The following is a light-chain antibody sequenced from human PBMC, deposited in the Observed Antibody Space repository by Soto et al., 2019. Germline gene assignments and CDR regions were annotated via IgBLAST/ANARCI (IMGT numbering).Light chain of an antibody. J-gene: IGKJ4*01. Sequence: ERVLMQSPGALSLTPGERATLSCRASQSVSSSYLAWYQLKPGQAPRLLIYGASSRATGIPDRFSGSGSGTDFTLTISRLEPEDFAVYYCQQYGSSPLTFGGGTKVDIK. V-gene: IGKV3-20*01. CDR1: QSVSSSY. CDR2: GAS. CDR3: QQYGSSPLT.